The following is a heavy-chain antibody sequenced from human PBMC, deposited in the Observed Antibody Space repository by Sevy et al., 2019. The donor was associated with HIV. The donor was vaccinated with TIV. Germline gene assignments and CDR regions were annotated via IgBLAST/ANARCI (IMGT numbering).Heavy chain of an antibody. CDR1: GFTFSNYW. J-gene: IGHJ4*02. CDR3: ACGDDYVWGSYRLIPTDY. D-gene: IGHD3-16*02. V-gene: IGHV3-7*01. Sequence: GGSLRLSCAASGFTFSNYWMTWVRQAPGKGLEWVANIKHDGSEKFYVDSVKGRFTISRDNAKNSLYLQMNSLRIEDTAVYYCACGDDYVWGSYRLIPTDYWGQGTLVTVSS. CDR2: IKHDGSEK.